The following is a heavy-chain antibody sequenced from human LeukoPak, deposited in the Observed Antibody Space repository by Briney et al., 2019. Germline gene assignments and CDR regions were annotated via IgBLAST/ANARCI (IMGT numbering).Heavy chain of an antibody. CDR2: IKQDGSEI. V-gene: IGHV3-7*01. CDR1: GFRFTNYW. D-gene: IGHD6-13*01. CDR3: ARIGYSSSSFDY. Sequence: GGSLRLSCAASGFRFTNYWMSWVRQAPGKGLEWVANIKQDGSEIDYSDPMKGRFTISRDNTRNSVYLQVDSLRAEDTAVYYCARIGYSSSSFDYWGQGTLVTVPS. J-gene: IGHJ4*02.